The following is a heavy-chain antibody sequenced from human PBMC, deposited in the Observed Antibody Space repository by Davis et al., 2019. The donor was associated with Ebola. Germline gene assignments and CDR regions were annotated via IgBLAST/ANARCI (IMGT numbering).Heavy chain of an antibody. J-gene: IGHJ6*02. D-gene: IGHD2-2*01. V-gene: IGHV6-1*01. CDR3: ARGTIVVVPAAYYYYYGMDV. Sequence: HPQTLSLTCAISGDSVSSNSAAWNCTRQSPSRGLEWLGRTYYRSKWYNDYAVSVKSRITINPDTSKNQFSLQLNSVTPEDTAVYYCARGTIVVVPAAYYYYYGMDVWGQGTTVTVSS. CDR2: TYYRSKWYN. CDR1: GDSVSSNSAA.